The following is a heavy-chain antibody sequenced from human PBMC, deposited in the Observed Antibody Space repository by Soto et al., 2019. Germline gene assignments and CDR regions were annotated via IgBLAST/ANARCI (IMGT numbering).Heavy chain of an antibody. D-gene: IGHD3-9*01. CDR2: ISAYNGNT. CDR1: GYTFTSYG. V-gene: IGHV1-18*01. J-gene: IGHJ3*02. CDR3: ARLNYDIVRAFDI. Sequence: GASVKVSCKASGYTFTSYGISWVRQAPGQGLEWMGWISAYNGNTKYTQKVQGRVTTTTDTSTSTAYMELRSLRSDDTAVYYCARLNYDIVRAFDIWGQGTMVTVSS.